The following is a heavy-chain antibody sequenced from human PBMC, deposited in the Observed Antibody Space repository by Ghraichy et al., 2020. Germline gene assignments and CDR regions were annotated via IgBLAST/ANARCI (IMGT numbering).Heavy chain of an antibody. CDR2: IYYNGGT. V-gene: IGHV4-59*01. Sequence: ESLNISCTVSGGSISSYYWSWIRQPPGKGLEWIGYIYYNGGTNYNPSVKSRVTILVDTSKNQFSLRLSSVTAADTAVYYCARVGVPGGFDIWGQGTMVTVSS. CDR3: ARVGVPGGFDI. J-gene: IGHJ3*02. CDR1: GGSISSYY. D-gene: IGHD3-16*01.